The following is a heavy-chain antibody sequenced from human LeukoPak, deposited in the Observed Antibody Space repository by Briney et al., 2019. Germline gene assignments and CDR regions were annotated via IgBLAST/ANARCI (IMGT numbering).Heavy chain of an antibody. V-gene: IGHV1-69*05. CDR1: GYAFAFYG. CDR3: AREGPSGSYVDFDL. CDR2: IIPIFGTA. D-gene: IGHD1-26*01. J-gene: IGHJ2*01. Sequence: SVKVSCKASGYAFAFYGISWVRQAPGQGLEWMGGIIPIFGTANYAQKFQGRVTITTDESTSTAYMELSSLRSEDTAVYYCAREGPSGSYVDFDLWGRGTLVTVSS.